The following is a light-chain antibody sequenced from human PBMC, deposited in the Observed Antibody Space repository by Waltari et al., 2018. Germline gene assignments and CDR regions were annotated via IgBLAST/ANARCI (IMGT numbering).Light chain of an antibody. Sequence: QSALTQPASVSGSPGQSITISCTGTSSDVGTYNFVSWYQQHPGKAPKLMIYEVIKRPSGVSNRFSGFKVGNTASLTISGPQDEDEADYYCCSYAGTDTVIIFGGGTKVTVL. J-gene: IGLJ2*01. CDR1: SSDVGTYNF. CDR3: CSYAGTDTVII. V-gene: IGLV2-23*02. CDR2: EVI.